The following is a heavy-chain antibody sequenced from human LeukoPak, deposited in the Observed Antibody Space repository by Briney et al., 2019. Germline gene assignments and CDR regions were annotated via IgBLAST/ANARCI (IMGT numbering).Heavy chain of an antibody. V-gene: IGHV3-30*18. J-gene: IGHJ6*02. CDR2: ISYDGSNK. CDR1: GFTFSSYG. CDR3: AKGQVATIRYYYYYGMDV. D-gene: IGHD5-12*01. Sequence: GGSLRLSCAASGFTFSSYGMHWVRQAPGKGLEWVAVISYDGSNKYYAGSVKGRFTISRDNSKNTLYLQMNSLRAEDTAVYYCAKGQVATIRYYYYYGMDVWGQGTTVTVSS.